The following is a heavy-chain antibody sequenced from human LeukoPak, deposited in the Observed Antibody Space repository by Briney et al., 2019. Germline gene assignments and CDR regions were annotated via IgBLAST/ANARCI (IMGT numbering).Heavy chain of an antibody. J-gene: IGHJ4*02. CDR1: GFTFSDYY. CDR3: ASRHRGSYYFDY. Sequence: PGGSLRLSCAASGFTFSDYYMSWIRQAPGKGLEWVSYISSSSSYTNYADSVKGRFTISRDNAKNSLYLQMNSLRAEDTAVYYCASRHRGSYYFDYWGQGTLVTVSS. D-gene: IGHD1-26*01. CDR2: ISSSSSYT. V-gene: IGHV3-11*03.